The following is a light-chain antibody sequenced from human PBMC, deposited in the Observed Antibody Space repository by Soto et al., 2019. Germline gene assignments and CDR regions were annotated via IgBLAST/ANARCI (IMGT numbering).Light chain of an antibody. V-gene: IGKV1-9*01. Sequence: DVKMTQSPCSLSASVGDGVTIASRGSQGISSYLAWYQQKPGKAPKLLIYAASTLQSGVPSRFSGSGSGTDFTLTISSLHPEYFATYYCQQLNSHPLLGQGTRLEI. CDR3: QQLNSHPL. CDR2: AAS. J-gene: IGKJ5*01. CDR1: QGISSY.